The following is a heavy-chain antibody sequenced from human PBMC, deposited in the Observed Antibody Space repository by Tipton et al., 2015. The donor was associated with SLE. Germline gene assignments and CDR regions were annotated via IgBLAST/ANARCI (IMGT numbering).Heavy chain of an antibody. CDR1: GGSISSYY. D-gene: IGHD6-19*01. J-gene: IGHJ4*02. CDR2: IYYSGST. CDR3: ARGLAEEWLVPGY. V-gene: IGHV4-31*03. Sequence: LRLSCTVSGGSISSYYWSWIRQHPGKGLEWIGYIYYSGSTYYNPSLKSRVTISVDTSKNQFSLKLSSVTAADTAVYYCARGLAEEWLVPGYWGQGTLVNVSS.